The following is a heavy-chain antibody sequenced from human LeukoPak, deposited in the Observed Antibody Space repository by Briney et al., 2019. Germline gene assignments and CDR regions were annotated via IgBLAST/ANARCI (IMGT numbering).Heavy chain of an antibody. CDR3: ARVTIPTRIAARDPRSSARFDP. V-gene: IGHV1-69*05. D-gene: IGHD6-6*01. CDR1: GGTFSSYA. J-gene: IGHJ5*02. Sequence: ASVKVSRKSSGGTFSSYAISWVRQAPGHGLEWMGGIIPIFGTANYAQKFQGRVTITTDESTSTAYMELSSLRSEDTAVYYCARVTIPTRIAARDPRSSARFDPWGQGTLVTVSS. CDR2: IIPIFGTA.